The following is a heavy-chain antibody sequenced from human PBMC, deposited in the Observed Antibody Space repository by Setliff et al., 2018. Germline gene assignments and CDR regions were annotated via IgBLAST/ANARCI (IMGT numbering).Heavy chain of an antibody. CDR1: GGSISSGSYY. Sequence: PSETLSLTCAVSGGSISSGSYYWSWIRQPAGKGLEWVGRLHTSGSTNYNPSLKSRVSISADRSKNQFSLNLTSVIAADTAVYYCARDYQGGWFAPWGQGTLVTVS. J-gene: IGHJ5*02. V-gene: IGHV4-61*02. CDR2: LHTSGST. CDR3: ARDYQGGWFAP. D-gene: IGHD3-16*01.